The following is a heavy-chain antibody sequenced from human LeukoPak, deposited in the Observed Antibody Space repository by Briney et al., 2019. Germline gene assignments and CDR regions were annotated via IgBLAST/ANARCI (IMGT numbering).Heavy chain of an antibody. D-gene: IGHD3-22*01. V-gene: IGHV7-4-1*02. CDR1: GYTFTSYS. CDR2: INTNTGNP. Sequence: ASGKVSCKASGYTFTSYSMNWVRQAPGQGLEWLGWINTNTGNPTYAQGFTGRFVFSLDTSVNTAYLQISSLKAEDTAVYYCARVVHPYDYESSGLTYXXFDXXXQGXMVTV. J-gene: IGHJ3*02. CDR3: ARVVHPYDYESSGLTYXXFDX.